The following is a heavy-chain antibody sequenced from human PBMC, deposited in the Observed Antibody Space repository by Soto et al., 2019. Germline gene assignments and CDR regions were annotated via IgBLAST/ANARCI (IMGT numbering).Heavy chain of an antibody. J-gene: IGHJ3*01. CDR3: TRYPNGYHIWSFDF. CDR2: ISGSGGGT. D-gene: IGHD5-18*01. V-gene: IGHV3-23*04. CDR1: RFTFSAYA. Sequence: EVQLVESGGGLVQPGGSLRLSCATSRFTFSAYAMTWVRQAPGEGLEWVSSISGSGGGTSYADSVKGRFSISRDNSKNKLYLRSNSLRVEDTAVYYCTRYPNGYHIWSFDFWGQGIVVTVSS.